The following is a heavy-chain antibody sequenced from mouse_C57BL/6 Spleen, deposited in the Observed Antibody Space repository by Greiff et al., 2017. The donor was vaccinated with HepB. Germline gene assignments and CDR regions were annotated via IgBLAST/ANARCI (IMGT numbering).Heavy chain of an antibody. J-gene: IGHJ2*01. D-gene: IGHD2-5*01. V-gene: IGHV5-4*03. CDR1: GFTFSSYA. Sequence: DVMLVESGGGLVKPGGSLKLSCAASGFTFSSYAMSWVRQTPEKRLEWVATISDGGSYTYYPDNVKGRFTISRDNAKNNLYLQMSHLKSEDTAMYYCARTPSYSNNGGFDYWGQGTTLTVSS. CDR2: ISDGGSYT. CDR3: ARTPSYSNNGGFDY.